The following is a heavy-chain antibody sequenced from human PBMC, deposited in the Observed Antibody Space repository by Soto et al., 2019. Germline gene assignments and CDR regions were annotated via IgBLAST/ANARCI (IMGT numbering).Heavy chain of an antibody. J-gene: IGHJ5*02. Sequence: GGSLRLSCAASGFTVSSNFMSWVRQAPGKGLQWASIIYSDGNTYYADSVKGRFTISRDVSKNTLYLQMNSLRADDTAVYYCARVNPPYPWGQGTLVTVSS. V-gene: IGHV3-53*01. CDR3: ARVNPPYP. CDR2: IYSDGNT. CDR1: GFTVSSNF.